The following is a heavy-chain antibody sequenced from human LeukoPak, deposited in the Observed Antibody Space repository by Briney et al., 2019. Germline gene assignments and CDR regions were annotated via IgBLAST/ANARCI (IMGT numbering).Heavy chain of an antibody. D-gene: IGHD3-22*01. V-gene: IGHV4-59*08. CDR2: IYYSGST. CDR1: GGSISSYY. CDR3: ASGITMIVVVIDHGAFDI. J-gene: IGHJ3*02. Sequence: SETLSLTCTVSGGSISSYYWSWIRQPPGKGLEWIGYIYYSGSTNYNPSLKSRVTISVDTSKNQFSLKLSSVTAADTAVYYCASGITMIVVVIDHGAFDIWGQGTMVTVSS.